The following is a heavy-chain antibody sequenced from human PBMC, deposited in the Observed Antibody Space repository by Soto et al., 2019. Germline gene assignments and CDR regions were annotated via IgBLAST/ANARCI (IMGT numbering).Heavy chain of an antibody. CDR2: IIPIFGTA. CDR1: GGTFSSYA. V-gene: IGHV1-69*06. D-gene: IGHD6-25*01. Sequence: WASVKVSCKASGGTFSSYAISWVRQAPGQGLEWMGGIIPIFGTANYAQKFQGRVTITADKSTSTAYMELSSLRSEDTAVYYCASHGYKALASFDYWGQGTLVTVSS. J-gene: IGHJ4*02. CDR3: ASHGYKALASFDY.